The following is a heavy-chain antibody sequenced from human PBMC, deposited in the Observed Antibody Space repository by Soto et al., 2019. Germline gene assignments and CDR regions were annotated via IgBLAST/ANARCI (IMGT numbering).Heavy chain of an antibody. J-gene: IGHJ4*02. Sequence: SETLSLTCAVYGGSFSGYYWSWIRQPPGKGLEWIGEINHSGSTNYNPSLKSRVTISVDTSKNQFSLKLSSVTAADTAVYYCARGGNTAMVIIDYWGQGTLVTVSS. V-gene: IGHV4-34*01. CDR2: INHSGST. CDR1: GGSFSGYY. D-gene: IGHD5-18*01. CDR3: ARGGNTAMVIIDY.